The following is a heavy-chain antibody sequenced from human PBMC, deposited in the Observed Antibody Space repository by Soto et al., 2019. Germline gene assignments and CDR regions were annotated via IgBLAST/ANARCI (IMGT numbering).Heavy chain of an antibody. CDR2: IYPGDSDA. V-gene: IGHV5-51*01. D-gene: IGHD3-9*01. CDR3: ARQADYNILTGYFYYFDY. CDR1: GYSFTDYW. Sequence: GESLKISCESSGYSFTDYWIGWVRQMPGKGLEWMGIIYPGDSDARYSPSFQGQVTISVDTSINTAFLRWNSLTASDTAMYYCARQADYNILTGYFYYFDYWGQGSLVTV. J-gene: IGHJ4*02.